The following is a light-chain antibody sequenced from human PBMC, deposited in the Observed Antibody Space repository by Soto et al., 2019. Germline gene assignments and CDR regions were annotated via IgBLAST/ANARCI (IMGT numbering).Light chain of an antibody. J-gene: IGKJ1*01. CDR3: QQYGSSPRT. V-gene: IGKV3-20*01. CDR2: GAS. Sequence: EIVMTQSPGTLSLSPGEGATLSCRSSQYIASSYLAWYQQRRGQAPRLLIYGASSRATGIPDRFSGRGSGTDFTLTISRLEPEDFAVYYCQQYGSSPRTFGQGTKVDI. CDR1: QYIASSY.